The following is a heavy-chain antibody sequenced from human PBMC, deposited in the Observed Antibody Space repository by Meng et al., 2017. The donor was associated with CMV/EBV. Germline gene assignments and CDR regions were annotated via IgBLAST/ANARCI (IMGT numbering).Heavy chain of an antibody. J-gene: IGHJ4*02. D-gene: IGHD3-22*01. Sequence: DYYMSWIRQAPGKGLEWVSYISSSGSTIYYADSVKGRFTISRDNAKNSLYLQMNSLRAEDTAVYYCARGKTTYYCDSSGYWRVFDYWGQGTLVTVSS. CDR3: ARGKTTYYCDSSGYWRVFDY. V-gene: IGHV3-11*04. CDR2: ISSSGSTI. CDR1: DYY.